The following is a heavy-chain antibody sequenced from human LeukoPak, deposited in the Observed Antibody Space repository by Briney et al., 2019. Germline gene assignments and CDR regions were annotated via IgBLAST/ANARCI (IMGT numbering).Heavy chain of an antibody. CDR3: ARAANTMVRGVNWFDP. Sequence: ASVKVSCKASGYTFTGYYMHWVRQAPGQGLEWMGIINPSGGSTSYAQKFQGRVTMTRDMSTSTVYMELSSLRSEDTAVYYCARAANTMVRGVNWFDPWGQGTLVTVSS. D-gene: IGHD3-10*01. CDR1: GYTFTGYY. CDR2: INPSGGST. J-gene: IGHJ5*02. V-gene: IGHV1-46*01.